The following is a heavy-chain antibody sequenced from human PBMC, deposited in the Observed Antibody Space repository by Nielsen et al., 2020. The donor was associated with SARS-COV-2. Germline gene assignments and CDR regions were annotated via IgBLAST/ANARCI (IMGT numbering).Heavy chain of an antibody. D-gene: IGHD4-17*01. CDR3: PRAGEGHYDRQYDY. CDR1: GGSISSGSHY. J-gene: IGHJ4*02. Sequence: SETLSLTCIVSGGSISSGSHYWSWIRQPPGKGLEWIGYIFYRGNTNYNPSLKSRITISVDMSKNQFSLNLSSVTAADTAVYFCPRAGEGHYDRQYDYWGQGALVTVSS. V-gene: IGHV4-61*01. CDR2: IFYRGNT.